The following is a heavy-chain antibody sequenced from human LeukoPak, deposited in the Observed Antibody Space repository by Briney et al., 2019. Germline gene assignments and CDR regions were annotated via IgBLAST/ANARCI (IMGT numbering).Heavy chain of an antibody. Sequence: SVKVSCKASGGTFSSYAISWVRQAPGQGLEWMGRIIPILGVANYAQKFQGRVTITADKSTSTAYMELSSLRSEDTAVYYCAREDSGYDWGYFDYWGQETLVTVSS. V-gene: IGHV1-69*04. J-gene: IGHJ4*02. CDR3: AREDSGYDWGYFDY. D-gene: IGHD5-12*01. CDR2: IIPILGVA. CDR1: GGTFSSYA.